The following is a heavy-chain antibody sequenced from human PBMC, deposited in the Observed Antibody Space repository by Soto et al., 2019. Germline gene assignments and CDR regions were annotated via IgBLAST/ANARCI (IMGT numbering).Heavy chain of an antibody. CDR3: AREVPPYAFDI. CDR1: GGSISSGGYY. Sequence: QVQLQETGPGLVKPSQTLSLTCTVSGGSISSGGYYWSWIRQHPGKSLEWIGYIYYSGSTYYNPSLKRRVTISVDTSKNQLPLKLCSVTAADTAVYFCAREVPPYAFDIWGQGKMVTVSS. J-gene: IGHJ3*02. CDR2: IYYSGST. V-gene: IGHV4-31*03.